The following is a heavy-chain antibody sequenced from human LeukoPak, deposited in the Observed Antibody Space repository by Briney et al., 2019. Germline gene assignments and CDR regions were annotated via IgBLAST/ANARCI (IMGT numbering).Heavy chain of an antibody. Sequence: GGSLRLSCAAPRFTFSSYWMSWVRQAPGKGLEWVANIKQDGSEKYCVDSVKGRFTISRDNAKNSLYLQMNSLRAEDTAVYYCARVSGNYYRWFDSWGQGTLVTVSS. CDR2: IKQDGSEK. CDR3: ARVSGNYYRWFDS. J-gene: IGHJ5*01. D-gene: IGHD1-26*01. CDR1: RFTFSSYW. V-gene: IGHV3-7*03.